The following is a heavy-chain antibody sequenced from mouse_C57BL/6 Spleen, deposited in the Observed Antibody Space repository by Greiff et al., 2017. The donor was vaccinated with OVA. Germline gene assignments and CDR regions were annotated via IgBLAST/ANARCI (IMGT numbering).Heavy chain of an antibody. Sequence: VQLQQSGPELVKPGASVKISCKASGYTFTDYYMNWVKQSHGKSLEWIGDINPNNGGTSYNQKFKGKATLTVDKSSSTAYMELRSLTSEDSAVYYCARGYYRGYWYFDVWGTGTTVTVSS. D-gene: IGHD2-3*01. CDR2: INPNNGGT. CDR1: GYTFTDYY. J-gene: IGHJ1*03. V-gene: IGHV1-26*01. CDR3: ARGYYRGYWYFDV.